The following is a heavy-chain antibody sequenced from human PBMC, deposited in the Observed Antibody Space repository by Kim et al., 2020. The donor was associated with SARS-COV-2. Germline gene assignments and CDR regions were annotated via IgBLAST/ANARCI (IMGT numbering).Heavy chain of an antibody. CDR3: AKFPLGYCSSTSCYASTNKTDY. Sequence: GGSLRLSCAASGFTFSSYGMHWVRQAPGKGLEWVAVISYDGSNKYYADSVKGRFTISRDNSKNTLYLQMNSLRAEDTAVYYCAKFPLGYCSSTSCYASTNKTDYWGQGTLVTVSS. J-gene: IGHJ4*02. CDR2: ISYDGSNK. V-gene: IGHV3-30*18. CDR1: GFTFSSYG. D-gene: IGHD2-2*01.